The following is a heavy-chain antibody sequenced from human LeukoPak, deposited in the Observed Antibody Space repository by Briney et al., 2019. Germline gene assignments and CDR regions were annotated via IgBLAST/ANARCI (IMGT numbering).Heavy chain of an antibody. CDR1: GFTLSSYE. V-gene: IGHV3-23*01. Sequence: GGSLRLSCTASGFTLSSYEMSWIRQAPGKGLEWVSSIDYSGGSTHYADSVMGRFTISRDNAKNSLYLQMSSLRAEDTAVYYCARADWDTAMIDYWGQGTLVTVSS. CDR3: ARADWDTAMIDY. J-gene: IGHJ4*02. D-gene: IGHD5-18*01. CDR2: IDYSGGST.